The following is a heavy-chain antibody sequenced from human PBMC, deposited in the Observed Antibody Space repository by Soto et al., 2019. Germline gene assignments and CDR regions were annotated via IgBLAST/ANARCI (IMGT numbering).Heavy chain of an antibody. CDR1: GGSISGSDYY. V-gene: IGHV4-39*07. J-gene: IGHJ4*02. Sequence: SETLSLTCTVSGGSISGSDYYWGWVRQPPGQGPERIGCIYYRGTTNYNASFNSRVTISLDTSKNQFSLKLTSVTTADTAVYYCARGGGSPYHDHEFDYWGQGILVTVS. CDR2: IYYRGTT. D-gene: IGHD2-2*01. CDR3: ARGGGSPYHDHEFDY.